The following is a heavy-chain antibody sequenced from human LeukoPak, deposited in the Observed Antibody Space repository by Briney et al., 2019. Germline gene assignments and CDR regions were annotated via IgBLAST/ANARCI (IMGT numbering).Heavy chain of an antibody. Sequence: PSETLSLTCTVSGFSINNSPYYWGWIRQPPGKGLQWIGTIYYSGSTNYNPSLKSRVTISVDTSKNQFSLKLSSVTAADTAVYYCATHLYYYDSSGYLYYFDYWGQGTLVTVSS. V-gene: IGHV4-39*07. J-gene: IGHJ4*02. CDR2: IYYSGST. CDR3: ATHLYYYDSSGYLYYFDY. D-gene: IGHD3-22*01. CDR1: GFSINNSPYY.